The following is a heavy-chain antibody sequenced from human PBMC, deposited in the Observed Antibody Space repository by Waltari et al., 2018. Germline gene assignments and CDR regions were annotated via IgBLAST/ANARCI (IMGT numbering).Heavy chain of an antibody. CDR1: GGAFGSYA. CDR2: MITIYGTP. Sequence: QVQLVQSGAEVKKPGSSVKVSCKASGGAFGSYAITWGRPAPGHGLEWVGGMITIYGTPNIAQKFQGRVTFTADESTTTAYMELTSLKSEDTAIYYCARRNLGYAFDIWGQGTLVTVSS. J-gene: IGHJ3*02. CDR3: ARRNLGYAFDI. D-gene: IGHD1-26*01. V-gene: IGHV1-69*12.